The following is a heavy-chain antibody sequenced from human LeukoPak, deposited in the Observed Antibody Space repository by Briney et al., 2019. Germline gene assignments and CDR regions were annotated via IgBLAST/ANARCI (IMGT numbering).Heavy chain of an antibody. V-gene: IGHV3-15*01. Sequence: GGSLRLSCAASGFTFSSYWMSWVRQAPGKGLEWVGRIKSKTDGGTTDYAAPVKGRFTISRDDSKNTLYLQVNSLKTEDTAVYYCTTDRGYKKWELLHFDYWGQGTLVTVSS. CDR1: GFTFSSYW. CDR3: TTDRGYKKWELLHFDY. CDR2: IKSKTDGGTT. D-gene: IGHD1-26*01. J-gene: IGHJ4*02.